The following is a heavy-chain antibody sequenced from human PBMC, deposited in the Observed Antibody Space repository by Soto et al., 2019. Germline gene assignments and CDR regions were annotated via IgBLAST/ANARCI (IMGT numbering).Heavy chain of an antibody. Sequence: QVQLVESGGGVVQPGRSLRLSCAASGFTFSSYAMHWVRQAPGKGLEWVAVISYDGSNKYYADSVKGRFTISRDNSKNTLYLQMNSLRAEDTAVYYCARAGHYYDSSGYHDAFDIWGQGTMVTVSS. CDR2: ISYDGSNK. CDR1: GFTFSSYA. V-gene: IGHV3-30-3*01. J-gene: IGHJ3*02. D-gene: IGHD3-22*01. CDR3: ARAGHYYDSSGYHDAFDI.